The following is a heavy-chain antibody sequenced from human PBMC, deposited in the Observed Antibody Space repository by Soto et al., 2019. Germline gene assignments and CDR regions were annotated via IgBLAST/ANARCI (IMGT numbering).Heavy chain of an antibody. CDR1: GYTXTSYA. CDR3: ARSTYYYDSRGFDY. J-gene: IGHJ4*02. D-gene: IGHD3-22*01. CDR2: INAGNGNT. V-gene: IGHV1-3*01. Sequence: ASVKVSCKASGYTXTSYAMHWVRQAPGQRLEWMGWINAGNGNTKYSQKFQGRVTITRDTSASTAYMELSSLRSEDTAVYYCARSTYYYDSRGFDYWGQGTLVTV.